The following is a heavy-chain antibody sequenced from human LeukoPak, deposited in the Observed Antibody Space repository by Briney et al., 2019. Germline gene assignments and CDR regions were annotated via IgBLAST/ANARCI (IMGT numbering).Heavy chain of an antibody. Sequence: GGSLRLSCVASGFGFDDYGMSWVRQAPGKGLEWVSGINWNGGSTGCADSVKGRFTISRDNDKNSLYLRMNSLRAEDTALYYCARGGSTGWYSFDYWGQGTLVTVSS. CDR2: INWNGGST. CDR1: GFGFDDYG. V-gene: IGHV3-20*04. J-gene: IGHJ4*02. D-gene: IGHD6-19*01. CDR3: ARGGSTGWYSFDY.